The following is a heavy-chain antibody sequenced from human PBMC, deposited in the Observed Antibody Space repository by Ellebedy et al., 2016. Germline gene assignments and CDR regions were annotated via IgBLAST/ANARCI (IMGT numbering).Heavy chain of an antibody. V-gene: IGHV3-53*01. Sequence: GGSLRLXCAASGFRVTSNDMSWVRQAPGRGLELVSLMYAGGSEYYADSVKGRFAITRDTSMNRLYLHMSVLEGGDTALYYCVTRLNGAFDCWGQGTMVSASS. CDR1: GFRVTSND. J-gene: IGHJ3*01. CDR2: MYAGGSE. CDR3: VTRLNGAFDC.